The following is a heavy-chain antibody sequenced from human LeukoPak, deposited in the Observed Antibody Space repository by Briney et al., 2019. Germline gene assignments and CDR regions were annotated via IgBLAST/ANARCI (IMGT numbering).Heavy chain of an antibody. CDR2: IYYNENT. D-gene: IGHD6-6*01. CDR3: ARQEEQLVRGAFDL. V-gene: IGHV4-39*01. CDR1: GGSISSRRYF. J-gene: IGHJ3*01. Sequence: PPETVSLTCFVSGGSISSRRYFWGWIRQPPGKGLECMGSIYYNENTYYNPSLKSRVTISVETSKMQFSLKVTSVTAADAALYYCARQEEQLVRGAFDLWGQGTLVTVSS.